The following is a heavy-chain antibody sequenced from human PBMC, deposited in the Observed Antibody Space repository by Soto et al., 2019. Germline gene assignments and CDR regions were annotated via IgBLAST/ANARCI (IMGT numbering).Heavy chain of an antibody. CDR1: GYTFTSYG. CDR3: ARLFNYDFWSGYYADYYYYYGMDV. D-gene: IGHD3-3*01. V-gene: IGHV1-18*04. J-gene: IGHJ6*02. Sequence: ASVKVSCKASGYTFTSYGISWVRQAPGQGLEWMGWISAYNGNTNYAQKLQGRVTMTTDTSTSTAYMELRSLRSDDTAVYYCARLFNYDFWSGYYADYYYYYGMDVWGQGTTVTVSS. CDR2: ISAYNGNT.